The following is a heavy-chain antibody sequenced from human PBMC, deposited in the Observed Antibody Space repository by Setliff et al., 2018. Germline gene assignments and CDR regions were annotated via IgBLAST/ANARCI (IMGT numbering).Heavy chain of an antibody. J-gene: IGHJ4*02. CDR1: DYPFLSYG. Sequence: ASVKVSCKASDYPFLSYGISWVRQAPGQGPEWIGWISAYTGNADYAQNFQGRVTLTTDTSTNTAYMELGSLRSDDTAVYYCARAPRLEWILPTFDYWGQGTPVTVSS. D-gene: IGHD3-3*01. CDR2: ISAYTGNA. V-gene: IGHV1-18*01. CDR3: ARAPRLEWILPTFDY.